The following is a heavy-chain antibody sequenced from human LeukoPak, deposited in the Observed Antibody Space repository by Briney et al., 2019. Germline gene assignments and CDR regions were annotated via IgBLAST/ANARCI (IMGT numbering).Heavy chain of an antibody. CDR1: GGPISSYY. D-gene: IGHD3-22*01. Sequence: SETLSLTCSVSGGPISSYYWSWIRQPPGKGLEWIGYTYYTGSTNYNPSLKSRVTMSVDTSKNQFSLKLSSVTAADTAVYYCAREGRYYYDSMSAFDIWGQGTMVTVSS. V-gene: IGHV4-59*12. J-gene: IGHJ3*02. CDR3: AREGRYYYDSMSAFDI. CDR2: TYYTGST.